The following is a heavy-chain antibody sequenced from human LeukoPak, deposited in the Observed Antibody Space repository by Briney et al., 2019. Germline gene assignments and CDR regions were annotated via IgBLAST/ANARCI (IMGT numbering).Heavy chain of an antibody. CDR1: GYTFTSYG. V-gene: IGHV1-18*01. D-gene: IGHD6-13*01. Sequence: GASVKVSCKASGYTFTSYGISWVRQAPGQGLEWMGWISAYNGNTNYAQKLQGRVTMTTDTSTSTAYMELSSLRSEDTAVYYCARGRSPRGIAAAGKGNWFDPWGQGTLVTVSS. CDR2: ISAYNGNT. CDR3: ARGRSPRGIAAAGKGNWFDP. J-gene: IGHJ5*02.